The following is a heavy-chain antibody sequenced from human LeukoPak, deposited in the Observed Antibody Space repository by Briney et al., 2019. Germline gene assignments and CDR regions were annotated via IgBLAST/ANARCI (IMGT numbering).Heavy chain of an antibody. J-gene: IGHJ4*02. Sequence: GGSLRLSCAASGFTFSSYWMHWVRQAPGKGLVWVSRINSDGSSTSYADSVKGRFTISRDNAKNTLYLQMNSLRAEDTAVYYCARGGIAAAGTHYWGQGTLVTVSS. CDR3: ARGGIAAAGTHY. CDR2: INSDGSST. V-gene: IGHV3-74*01. D-gene: IGHD6-13*01. CDR1: GFTFSSYW.